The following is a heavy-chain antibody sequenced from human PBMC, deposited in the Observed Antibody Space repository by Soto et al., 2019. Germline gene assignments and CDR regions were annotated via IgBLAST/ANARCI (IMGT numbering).Heavy chain of an antibody. V-gene: IGHV3-30*18. J-gene: IGHJ6*04. CDR2: ISHDGNKK. CDR3: AKGLEVGVHHYGMHG. D-gene: IGHD2-21*01. Sequence: QVQVVESGGGVVQPGRSLRLSCVASGFAFSSYGMHWVRQAPGKGLEWVAVISHDGNKKYYADSVKGRFTVSRDNSKNSVLLQMSSLRAEDTAVFYCAKGLEVGVHHYGMHGWGEGTTGTVCS. CDR1: GFAFSSYG.